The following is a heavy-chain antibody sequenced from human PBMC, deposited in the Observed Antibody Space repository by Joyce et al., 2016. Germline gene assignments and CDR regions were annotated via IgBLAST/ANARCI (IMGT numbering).Heavy chain of an antibody. CDR3: AHRPNSGYDPSAFDF. V-gene: IGHV2-5*02. CDR1: GFSLSTRGVG. D-gene: IGHD5-12*01. Sequence: QITLKESGPTLVKPTQTLTLTCAFSGFSLSTRGVGVGWIRQPPGKALEWLALIYWDEDKPYSPALKSRLTITKETSRNQVVLTMTNMDPVDTATYYCAHRPNSGYDPSAFDFWGQGTLVTVSS. J-gene: IGHJ4*02. CDR2: IYWDEDK.